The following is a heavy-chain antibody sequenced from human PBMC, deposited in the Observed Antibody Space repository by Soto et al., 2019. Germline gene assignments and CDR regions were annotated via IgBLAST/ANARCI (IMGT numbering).Heavy chain of an antibody. J-gene: IGHJ5*02. Sequence: GASVKVSCKASGYTFTSYGISWVRQAPGQGLEWMGWISAYNGNTNYAQKLQGRVTMTTDTSTSTAYMELRSLRSDDTAVYYCARVVQNWNYGLTWFDPWGQGTLVTVSS. D-gene: IGHD1-7*01. CDR3: ARVVQNWNYGLTWFDP. CDR1: GYTFTSYG. CDR2: ISAYNGNT. V-gene: IGHV1-18*01.